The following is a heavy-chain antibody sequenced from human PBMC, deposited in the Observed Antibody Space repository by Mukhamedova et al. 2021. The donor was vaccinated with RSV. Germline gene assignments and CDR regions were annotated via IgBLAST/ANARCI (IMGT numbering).Heavy chain of an antibody. CDR2: INTVGSII. CDR3: ARYLQYNIYYXXXDF. D-gene: IGHD1-14*01. V-gene: IGHV3-48*03. J-gene: IGHJ6*03. Sequence: GKGLEWVSYINTVGSIIYYADSVXCRFTISRDNARNSLLLQMNSLRAEDTAIYYCARYLQYNIYYXXXDFWVECTTVIVSS.